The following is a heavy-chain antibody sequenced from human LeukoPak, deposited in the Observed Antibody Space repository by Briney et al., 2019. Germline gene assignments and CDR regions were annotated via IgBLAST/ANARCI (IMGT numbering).Heavy chain of an antibody. CDR2: ISSSSSYI. CDR1: GFTFSSYS. Sequence: GGSLRLSCAASGFTFSSYSMNWVRQAPGKGLEWVSSISSSSSYIYYAASVKGRFTISRDNSKNTLYLQVNSLRAEETAVYYCAKDSRGYQDYFDYWGQGTLVTVSS. V-gene: IGHV3-21*04. D-gene: IGHD3-22*01. CDR3: AKDSRGYQDYFDY. J-gene: IGHJ4*02.